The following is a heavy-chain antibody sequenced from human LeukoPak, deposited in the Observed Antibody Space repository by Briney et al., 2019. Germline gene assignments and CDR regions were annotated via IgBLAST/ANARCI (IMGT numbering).Heavy chain of an antibody. J-gene: IGHJ4*02. D-gene: IGHD4/OR15-4a*01. Sequence: EGSLRLSCAASGFTFSSCWMSWVRQAPGKGLEWVANIKQDGSEKYYVDSVKGRFTISRDNAKNSLHLQMNGLRVEDTAIHYCARGVGTANYYTDWGQGTLVTVSS. CDR2: IKQDGSEK. V-gene: IGHV3-7*01. CDR1: GFTFSSCW. CDR3: ARGVGTANYYTD.